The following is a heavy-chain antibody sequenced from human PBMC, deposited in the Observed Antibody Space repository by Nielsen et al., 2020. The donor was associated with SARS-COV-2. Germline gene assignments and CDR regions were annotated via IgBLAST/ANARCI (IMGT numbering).Heavy chain of an antibody. V-gene: IGHV3-11*06. CDR2: ISSSSSYT. J-gene: IGHJ4*02. CDR3: ARDHGLYYDSSGPPGGY. CDR1: GFTFSDYY. Sequence: GGSLRLSCAASGFTFSDYYMSWIRQAPGKGLEWVSYISSSSSYTNYADSVKGRFTISRDNSKNTLYLQMNSLRAEDTAVYYCARDHGLYYDSSGPPGGYWGQGTLVTVSS. D-gene: IGHD3-22*01.